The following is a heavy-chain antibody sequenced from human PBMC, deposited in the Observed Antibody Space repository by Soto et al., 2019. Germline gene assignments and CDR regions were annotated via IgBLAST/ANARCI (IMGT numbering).Heavy chain of an antibody. V-gene: IGHV3-23*01. CDR2: ISASGADA. D-gene: IGHD1-7*01. CDR1: GFTFTSSA. CDR3: AKDRNYPRDQFHY. J-gene: IGHJ4*02. Sequence: PGGSLRLSCAASGFTFTSSAMTWIRQAPGKGLDWVAAISASGADAFYADSVTGRFTISRDNSKNTIFLHMDSLRAEDTAVYYCAKDRNYPRDQFHYWGQGTLVTVSS.